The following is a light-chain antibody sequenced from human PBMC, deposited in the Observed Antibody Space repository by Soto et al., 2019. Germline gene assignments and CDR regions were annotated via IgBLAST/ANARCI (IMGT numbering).Light chain of an antibody. CDR1: SSDVGNYNL. CDR3: SSYAGSSASYV. V-gene: IGLV2-23*02. J-gene: IGLJ1*01. CDR2: EVS. Sequence: QSVLTQPASVSGSPGLSITISCTGTSSDVGNYNLVSWYQQHPGKAPKLMIYEVSKRPSGVSNRFSGSKSGNTASLTISGLQAEDEADYYCSSYAGSSASYVFGTGTKVTVL.